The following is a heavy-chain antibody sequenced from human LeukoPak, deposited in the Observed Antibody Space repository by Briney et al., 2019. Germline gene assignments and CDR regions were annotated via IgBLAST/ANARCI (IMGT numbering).Heavy chain of an antibody. CDR3: ARVGDCDAFDI. Sequence: GGSLRLSCAASGFTFSSYGMHWVRQAPGKGLEWVAVISYDGSNKYYADSVKGRFTISRDNSKNTLYLQMGSLRAEDMAVYYCARVGDCDAFDIWGQGTMVTVSS. CDR2: ISYDGSNK. J-gene: IGHJ3*02. D-gene: IGHD2-21*01. V-gene: IGHV3-30*03. CDR1: GFTFSSYG.